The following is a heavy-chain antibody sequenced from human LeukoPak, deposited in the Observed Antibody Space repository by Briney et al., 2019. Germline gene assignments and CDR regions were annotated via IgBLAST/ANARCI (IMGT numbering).Heavy chain of an antibody. V-gene: IGHV3-66*01. CDR1: GFTFSSYE. CDR3: ARDSGYGDYARLDY. J-gene: IGHJ4*02. D-gene: IGHD4-17*01. Sequence: PGGSLRLSCAASGFTFSSYEMNWVRQAPGKGLEWVSVIYSGGSTYYADSVKGRFTISRDNSKNTLYLQMNSLRAEDTAVYYCARDSGYGDYARLDYWGQGTLVTVSS. CDR2: IYSGGST.